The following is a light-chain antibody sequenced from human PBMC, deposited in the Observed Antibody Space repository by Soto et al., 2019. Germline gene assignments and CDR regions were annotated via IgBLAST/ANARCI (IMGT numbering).Light chain of an antibody. Sequence: EILLTQSPDTLSLSPGERATLSCRASQTVSTYLACYQQKPGQAPRLLIYDASSRATGIPARFSGSGSGTEVTLTISRLEPEDFALYYCPQRSNWPQTFGQGTKLEIK. CDR2: DAS. CDR1: QTVSTY. CDR3: PQRSNWPQT. V-gene: IGKV3-11*01. J-gene: IGKJ2*01.